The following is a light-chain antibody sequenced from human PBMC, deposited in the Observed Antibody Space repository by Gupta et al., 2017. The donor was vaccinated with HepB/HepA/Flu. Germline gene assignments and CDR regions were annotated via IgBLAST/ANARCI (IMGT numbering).Light chain of an antibody. Sequence: QSALTQPPSVSGSPVPSVTISCPGPSRNVGDCNYVSWYQPLPGKAPKLMIYDVTNRTSGVPDRFSGYESGTTATLTISGLKAEDDDYYYCDDEADSYVDFGGGTKLTVL. CDR3: DDEADSYVD. CDR1: SRNVGDCNY. J-gene: IGLJ2*01. CDR2: DVT. V-gene: IGLV2-11*01.